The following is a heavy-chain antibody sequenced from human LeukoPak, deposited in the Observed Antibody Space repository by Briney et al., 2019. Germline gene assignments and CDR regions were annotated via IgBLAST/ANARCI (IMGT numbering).Heavy chain of an antibody. CDR2: ISYDGSNK. J-gene: IGHJ4*02. Sequence: GGSLRLSCAASGFTFSSYGMHWVRQAPGKGLEWVAVISYDGSNKYYADSVKGRFTISRDNSKNTLYLQMNSLRAEDTAVYYCANPGGYWGQGTLVTVSS. CDR1: GFTFSSYG. V-gene: IGHV3-30*18. D-gene: IGHD1-14*01. CDR3: ANPGGY.